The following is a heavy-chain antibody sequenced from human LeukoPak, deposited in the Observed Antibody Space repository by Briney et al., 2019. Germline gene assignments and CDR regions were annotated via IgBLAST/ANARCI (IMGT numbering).Heavy chain of an antibody. CDR2: IYYSGST. CDR1: GGSISSSDYY. Sequence: SETLSLTCTVSGGSISSSDYYWGWIRQPPGKGLEWSGNIYYSGSTYYNPSLKSRVTISVDRSKNQFSLKLSSVTAADTAVYYCARSNLIQRGGRLSLAYPDPRDAFDIWGQGTMVTVSS. D-gene: IGHD2-21*01. V-gene: IGHV4-39*07. CDR3: ARSNLIQRGGRLSLAYPDPRDAFDI. J-gene: IGHJ3*02.